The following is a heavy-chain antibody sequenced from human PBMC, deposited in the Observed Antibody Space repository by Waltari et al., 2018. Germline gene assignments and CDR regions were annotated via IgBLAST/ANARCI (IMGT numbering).Heavy chain of an antibody. CDR1: GYTFTGYY. Sequence: QVQLVQSGAEVKKPGASVKVSCKASGYTFTGYYMHWVRQAPGQGLEWMGWINPNSGGTNDAQKFQGRVTMTRDTSISTAYMELSRLRSDDTAVYYCARDLSVYDVDYWGQGTLVTVSS. CDR3: ARDLSVYDVDY. CDR2: INPNSGGT. V-gene: IGHV1-2*02. J-gene: IGHJ4*02. D-gene: IGHD5-12*01.